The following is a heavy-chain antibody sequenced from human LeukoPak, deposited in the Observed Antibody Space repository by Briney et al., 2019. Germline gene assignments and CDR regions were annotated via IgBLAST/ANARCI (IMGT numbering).Heavy chain of an antibody. CDR1: GFAVSTNY. CDR2: IYYSGST. V-gene: IGHV4-59*04. Sequence: PGGSLRLSCTASGFAVSTNYMSWVRQPPGKGLEWVGNIYYSGSTYYNPSLKSRVTMSVDTSKNQFSLKLSSVTATDTAVYYCARISRAASEKYYVDYWGQGTLVTV. D-gene: IGHD6-13*01. CDR3: ARISRAASEKYYVDY. J-gene: IGHJ4*02.